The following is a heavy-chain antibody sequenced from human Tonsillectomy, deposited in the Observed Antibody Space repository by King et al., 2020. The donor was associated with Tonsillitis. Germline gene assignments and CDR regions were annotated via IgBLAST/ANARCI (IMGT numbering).Heavy chain of an antibody. CDR2: IIPIFGTA. CDR3: ASNMVVVVAADYYYYGMDV. CDR1: GGTFSSYA. D-gene: IGHD2-15*01. J-gene: IGHJ6*04. V-gene: IGHV1-69*01. Sequence: QLVQSGAEVKKPGSSVKVSCKASGGTFSSYAISWVRQAPGQGLEWMGGIIPIFGTANYAQKFQGRVTITADESTSTAYMELSSLRSEDTAVYYCASNMVVVVAADYYYYGMDVWGEGTTVTVSS.